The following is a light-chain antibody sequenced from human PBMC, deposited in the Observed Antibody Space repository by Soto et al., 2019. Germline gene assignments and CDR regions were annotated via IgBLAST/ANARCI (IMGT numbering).Light chain of an antibody. CDR2: GAK. V-gene: IGKV1-39*01. J-gene: IGKJ5*01. CDR1: QAISNY. Sequence: DIQMTQSPSFLSASVGDRVTITCRASQAISNYLNWYQQKPGKAPNLLIFGAKTLQSGVPSRLSGSGYGADFTLTITTLQPEDVGIYYCHQCHATPRTVGQGTRLEIK. CDR3: HQCHATPRT.